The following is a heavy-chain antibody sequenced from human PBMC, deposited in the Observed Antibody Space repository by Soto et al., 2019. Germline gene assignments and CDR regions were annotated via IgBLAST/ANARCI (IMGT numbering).Heavy chain of an antibody. J-gene: IGHJ4*02. D-gene: IGHD3-9*01. V-gene: IGHV3-30-3*01. CDR2: ISYDGSNQ. CDR1: GFTFSSYA. CDR3: ARDRSDYDILTGLDY. Sequence: GGSLRLSCAASGFTFSSYAMHWVRQAPGKGLEGVAVISYDGSNQYYADSVKGRFTISRDNSKNTLYLQMNSLRAEDTAVCYCARDRSDYDILTGLDYWGQGTLVTVSS.